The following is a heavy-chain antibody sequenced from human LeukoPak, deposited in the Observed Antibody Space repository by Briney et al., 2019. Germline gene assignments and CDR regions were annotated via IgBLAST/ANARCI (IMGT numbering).Heavy chain of an antibody. J-gene: IGHJ4*02. CDR2: VNGDCGHT. V-gene: IGHV3-43*02. CDR3: AKERVISSWYNLDS. CDR1: GFIFDDYR. D-gene: IGHD6-13*01. Sequence: GESLRLSCVASGFIFDDYRLRWFLQAPGKGLEWVSRVNGDCGHTYYADSVKGRFTISRDNSKNSLYLQMNSLRTEDTALYYCAKERVISSWYNLDSWGQGTLVTVSS.